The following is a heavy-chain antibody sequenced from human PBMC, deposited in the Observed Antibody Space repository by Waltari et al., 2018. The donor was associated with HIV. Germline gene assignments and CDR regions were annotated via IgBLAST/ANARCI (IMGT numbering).Heavy chain of an antibody. V-gene: IGHV4-39*01. D-gene: IGHD3-22*01. Sequence: QLQLQESGPGLVKPSETLSLTCTVSGGSISSTSYYWGWIRQPPGKGLEWIGTIYYSGSTYYNPSLKSRVTRSVDTSKNQFSLKLSSVTAADTAVYYCARLRGRGGITMIVPRFDPWGQGTLVTVSS. CDR2: IYYSGST. CDR1: GGSISSTSYY. CDR3: ARLRGRGGITMIVPRFDP. J-gene: IGHJ5*02.